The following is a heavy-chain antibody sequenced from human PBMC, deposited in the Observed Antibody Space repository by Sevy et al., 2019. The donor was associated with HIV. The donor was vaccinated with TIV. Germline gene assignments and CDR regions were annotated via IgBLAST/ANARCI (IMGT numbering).Heavy chain of an antibody. V-gene: IGHV3-72*01. CDR2: ATNRANNYHT. D-gene: IGHD3-10*01. J-gene: IGHJ4*02. CDR1: GFTFRDHY. CDR3: ARVVVGNYGEYDY. Sequence: GGSLRLSCAASGFTFRDHYMDWVRQAPGKGLEWVGRATNRANNYHTHYAASVRGRFTILIDDSKNSMFLEVNSLKTEDTAVYYCARVVVGNYGEYDYWGQGTLVTVSS.